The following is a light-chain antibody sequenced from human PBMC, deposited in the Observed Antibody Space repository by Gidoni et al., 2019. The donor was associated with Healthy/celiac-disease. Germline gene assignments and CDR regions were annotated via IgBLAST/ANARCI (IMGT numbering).Light chain of an antibody. V-gene: IGKV1-5*01. CDR2: YAS. CDR3: KQYKSYSLYT. J-gene: IGKJ2*01. Sequence: DIQITQSPSTLSASVGDRVTITRRASQSISSWLAWYQQKPGKAPKLRIYYASSLESGVLSRFSGSGYGTEVTLTISSRQQDDFATYYCKQYKSYSLYTFXQXTKLEIK. CDR1: QSISSW.